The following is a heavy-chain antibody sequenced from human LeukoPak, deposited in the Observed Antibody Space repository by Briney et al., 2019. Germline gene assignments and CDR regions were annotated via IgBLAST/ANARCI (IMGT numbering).Heavy chain of an antibody. Sequence: ASVKVSCKASGGTFSSYAINWVRQATGQGLEWMGWMNPNSGNTGYAQKFQGRVTMTRNISISTAYMELSSLRSEDTAVYYCARGRRRYRPEMATDDWGQGTLVTVSS. V-gene: IGHV1-8*02. J-gene: IGHJ4*02. CDR2: MNPNSGNT. CDR3: ARGRRRYRPEMATDD. CDR1: GGTFSSYA. D-gene: IGHD5-24*01.